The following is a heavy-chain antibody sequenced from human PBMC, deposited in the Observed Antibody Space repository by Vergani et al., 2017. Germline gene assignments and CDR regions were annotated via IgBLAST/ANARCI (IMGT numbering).Heavy chain of an antibody. J-gene: IGHJ6*03. CDR3: AREAGDNNYYYYMDV. CDR1: GFPFSSYA. V-gene: IGHV3-30-3*01. Sequence: QVQLVESGGGVVQPGRSLRLSCAASGFPFSSYAMHWVRQAPGKGLEGVAVISYDGSNKYYADSVKGRFTISRDNSKNTLYLQMNSLRAEDTAVYYCAREAGDNNYYYYMDVWGKGTTVTVSS. D-gene: IGHD7-27*01. CDR2: ISYDGSNK.